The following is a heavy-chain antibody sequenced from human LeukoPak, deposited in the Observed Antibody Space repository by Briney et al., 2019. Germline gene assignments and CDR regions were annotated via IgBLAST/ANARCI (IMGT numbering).Heavy chain of an antibody. CDR1: GYTFTSYG. CDR3: ATDWWEDYDIWTGNTGFDY. CDR2: ISAYSGNT. D-gene: IGHD3-9*01. Sequence: GASVKVSCKASGYTFTSYGISWVRQAPGQGLEWMGWISAYSGNTNYAQKLQGRVTMTTDTSTSTAYMELRRLRSDDTAVYYCATDWWEDYDIWTGNTGFDYWGEGTLVSASS. V-gene: IGHV1-18*01. J-gene: IGHJ4*02.